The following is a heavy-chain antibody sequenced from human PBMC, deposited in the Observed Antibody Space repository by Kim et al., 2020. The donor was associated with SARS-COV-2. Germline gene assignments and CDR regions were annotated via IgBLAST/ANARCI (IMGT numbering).Heavy chain of an antibody. CDR1: GFTFSSYS. V-gene: IGHV3-48*04. CDR3: ARDDRIAAAGTHFDY. D-gene: IGHD6-13*01. J-gene: IGHJ4*02. CDR2: ISSSSSTI. Sequence: GGSLRLSCAASGFTFSSYSMNWVRQAPGKGLEWVSYISSSSSTIYYADSVKGRFTISRDNAKNSLYLQMNSLRAEDTAVYYCARDDRIAAAGTHFDYWGQGTLVTVSS.